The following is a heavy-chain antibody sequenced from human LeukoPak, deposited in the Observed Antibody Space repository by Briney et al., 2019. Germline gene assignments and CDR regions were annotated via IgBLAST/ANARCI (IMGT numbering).Heavy chain of an antibody. CDR1: GFTFSSYA. CDR3: AREVVVVAATGFDP. D-gene: IGHD2-15*01. CDR2: ISYDGSNK. J-gene: IGHJ5*02. Sequence: GGSLRPSCAASGFTFSSYAMHWVRQAPGKGLEWVAVISYDGSNKYYADSVKGRFTISRDNSKNTLYLQMNSLRAEDTAVYYCAREVVVVAATGFDPWGQGTLVTVSS. V-gene: IGHV3-30-3*01.